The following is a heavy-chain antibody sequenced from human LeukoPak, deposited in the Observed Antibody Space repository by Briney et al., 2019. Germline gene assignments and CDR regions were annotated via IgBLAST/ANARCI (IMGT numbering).Heavy chain of an antibody. CDR2: ILYDGSKK. V-gene: IGHV3-30*04. CDR3: ARDRGMTTNSFDY. Sequence: GGSLRLSCAASGFTFSSFAMHWVRQAPGKGLEWVTLILYDGSKKYYADSVKGRFTISRDNSKDTLFLQMNSLRSEDTAVYYCARDRGMTTNSFDYWGQGTLVTVSS. D-gene: IGHD4-11*01. J-gene: IGHJ4*02. CDR1: GFTFSSFA.